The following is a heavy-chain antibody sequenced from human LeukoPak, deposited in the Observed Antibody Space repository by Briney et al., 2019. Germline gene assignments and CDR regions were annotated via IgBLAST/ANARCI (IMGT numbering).Heavy chain of an antibody. J-gene: IGHJ4*02. D-gene: IGHD3-3*01. CDR3: VRSTRGYYDFWSYFFDY. Sequence: SETLSLTCTVSGGSISSGGYYWSRIRQHPGKGLEWIGYIYYSGSTYYNPSLKSRVTISVDTSKNQFSLKLSSVTAADTAVYYCVRSTRGYYDFWSYFFDYWGQGTLVTVSS. CDR1: GGSISSGGYY. V-gene: IGHV4-31*03. CDR2: IYYSGST.